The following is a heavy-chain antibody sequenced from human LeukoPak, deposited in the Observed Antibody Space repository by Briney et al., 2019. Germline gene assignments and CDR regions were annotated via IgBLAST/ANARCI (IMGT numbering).Heavy chain of an antibody. D-gene: IGHD3-10*01. Sequence: GGSLRLSCAASGFTFSSYGMHWVRQAPGKGLEWVAFIRYDGSKKYYADSVKGRFTISRDNSKNTLYLQMNSLRAEDTAVYYCGWDGPGSYTVDYWGQGTLVTVSS. V-gene: IGHV3-30*02. CDR1: GFTFSSYG. CDR2: IRYDGSKK. CDR3: GWDGPGSYTVDY. J-gene: IGHJ4*02.